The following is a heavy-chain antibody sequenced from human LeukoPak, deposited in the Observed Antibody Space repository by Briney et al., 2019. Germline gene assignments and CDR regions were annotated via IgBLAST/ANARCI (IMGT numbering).Heavy chain of an antibody. CDR2: INYSGST. CDR1: GGSFSGYY. D-gene: IGHD3-10*01. J-gene: IGHJ4*02. Sequence: PSETLSLTCAVYGGSFSGYYWSWIRQPPGKGLEWIGEINYSGSTNYNPSLKSRVTMSVDTSKNQFSLKLSSVTAADTAAYYCARDPGVSGSYYNQPYYFDYWGQGTLVTVSS. CDR3: ARDPGVSGSYYNQPYYFDY. V-gene: IGHV4-34*01.